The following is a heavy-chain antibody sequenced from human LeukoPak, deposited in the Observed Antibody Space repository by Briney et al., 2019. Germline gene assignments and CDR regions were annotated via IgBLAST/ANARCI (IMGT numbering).Heavy chain of an antibody. V-gene: IGHV1-2*02. CDR3: ARGSGYGDSPGLD. CDR2: INPNSGGT. Sequence: ASVKVSCKASGGTFSSYAISWVRQAPGQGLEWMGWINPNSGGTNYAQKFQGRVTMTRDTSITTAYMEVVRLTSDDTAVYYCARGSGYGDSPGLDWGQGTLVTVSS. J-gene: IGHJ4*02. CDR1: GGTFSSYA. D-gene: IGHD4-17*01.